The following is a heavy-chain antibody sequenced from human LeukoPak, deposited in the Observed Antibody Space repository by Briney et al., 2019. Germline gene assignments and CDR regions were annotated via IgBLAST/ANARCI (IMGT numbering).Heavy chain of an antibody. CDR2: ISLDGATT. Sequence: GGSLRFSCAASGFTFSSYAMSWVRQAPGKGLEWVSGISLDGATTYYAGSVEGRFTISRDNSKNTLYLQMNSLRADDTAVYYCVKDHGWLLYSWGQGILVTVSS. CDR3: VKDHGWLLYS. CDR1: GFTFSSYA. V-gene: IGHV3-23*01. D-gene: IGHD3-9*01. J-gene: IGHJ4*02.